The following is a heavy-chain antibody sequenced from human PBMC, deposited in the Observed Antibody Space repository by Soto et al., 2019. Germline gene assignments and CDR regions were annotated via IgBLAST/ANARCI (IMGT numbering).Heavy chain of an antibody. CDR1: GFTFSTYW. Sequence: GGSLRLSCTASGFTFSTYWMNWVRQAPGKGLVWVSVIYSGDSTYYADSVKGRFTISRDNSKNTLYLQMNSLGAEDTAVYYCARDGPFDYWGQGTLVTVSS. CDR3: ARDGPFDY. J-gene: IGHJ4*02. V-gene: IGHV3-66*01. CDR2: IYSGDST.